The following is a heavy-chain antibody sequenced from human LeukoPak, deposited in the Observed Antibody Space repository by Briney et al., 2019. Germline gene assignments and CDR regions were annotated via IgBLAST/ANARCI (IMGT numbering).Heavy chain of an antibody. CDR2: IWYDGSNK. J-gene: IGHJ4*02. CDR3: ARDLSDAFDFDY. D-gene: IGHD3-16*01. Sequence: GGSLRLSCAASGFTFSSYGMHWVRQAPGKGLEWVAVIWYDGSNKYYADSVKGRFTISRDNSKNTLYLQMSSLRAEDTAVYYCARDLSDAFDFDYWGQGTLVTVSS. CDR1: GFTFSSYG. V-gene: IGHV3-33*01.